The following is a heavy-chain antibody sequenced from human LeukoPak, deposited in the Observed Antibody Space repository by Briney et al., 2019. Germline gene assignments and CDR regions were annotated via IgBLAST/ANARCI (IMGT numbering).Heavy chain of an antibody. Sequence: GKSLRLSCAASGFTFSDYGMHWLRQAPGKGLEWVANIKQDGSDKFYVDSVKGRFTISRDNAENSMYLQMNSLRAEDTAVYYCARVLPVASRDYWGQGTLVTVSS. CDR3: ARVLPVASRDY. CDR1: GFTFSDYG. D-gene: IGHD2-2*01. V-gene: IGHV3-7*01. J-gene: IGHJ4*02. CDR2: IKQDGSDK.